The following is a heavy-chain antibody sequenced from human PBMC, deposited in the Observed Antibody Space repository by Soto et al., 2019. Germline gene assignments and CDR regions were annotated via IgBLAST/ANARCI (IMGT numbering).Heavy chain of an antibody. CDR3: ARASRQQLVSRPRYYYYGMDV. Sequence: QVQLVQSGAEVKKPGASVKVSCKASGYTFTGYYMHWVRQAPGQGLEWMGWINPNSGGTNYAQKCQGWVTMTRDTSISTAYMELSRLRSDDTAVYYCARASRQQLVSRPRYYYYGMDVWGQGTTVTVSS. CDR2: INPNSGGT. J-gene: IGHJ6*02. D-gene: IGHD6-13*01. V-gene: IGHV1-2*04. CDR1: GYTFTGYY.